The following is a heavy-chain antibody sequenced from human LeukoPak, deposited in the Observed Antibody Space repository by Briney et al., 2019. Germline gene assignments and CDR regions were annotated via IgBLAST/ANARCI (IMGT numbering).Heavy chain of an antibody. CDR2: ISRSGSTI. CDR3: ASGYDLPY. Sequence: GGSLRLSCAASVFTFSSYEMNWVRQAPGEGLEWVSYISRSGSTIYYADSVKGRFTISRDNAKNSLYLQMNSLRAEDTAVYYCASGYDLPYWGQGTLVTVSS. CDR1: VFTFSSYE. D-gene: IGHD5-12*01. V-gene: IGHV3-48*03. J-gene: IGHJ4*02.